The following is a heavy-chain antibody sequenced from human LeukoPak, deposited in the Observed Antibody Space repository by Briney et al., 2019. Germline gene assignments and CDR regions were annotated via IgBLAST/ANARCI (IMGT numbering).Heavy chain of an antibody. Sequence: PGGSLRLSCAASGFTVSSNYMSWVRQAPGKGLEWVSAISGSGGSTYYADSVKGRFTISRDNSKNTLYLQMNSLRAEDTAVYYCAKLPLLWFGEYYFDYWGQGTLVTVSS. CDR2: ISGSGGST. V-gene: IGHV3-23*01. CDR1: GFTVSSNY. D-gene: IGHD3-10*01. CDR3: AKLPLLWFGEYYFDY. J-gene: IGHJ4*02.